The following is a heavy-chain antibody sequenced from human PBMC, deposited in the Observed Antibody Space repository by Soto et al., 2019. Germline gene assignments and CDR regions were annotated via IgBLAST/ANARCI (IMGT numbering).Heavy chain of an antibody. Sequence: QVQLQESGPGLVKPSQTLSLTCTVSGGSISSGGYDWSWIRQHPGKGQEWIGYIYYSGSTYYNPSLKSRVTISVETSKHQFYLKLIYVTAADTAVYYCARSFRSGYLDYWGQGTLVTVSS. CDR2: IYYSGST. CDR1: GGSISSGGYD. V-gene: IGHV4-31*03. J-gene: IGHJ4*02. CDR3: ARSFRSGYLDY. D-gene: IGHD3-22*01.